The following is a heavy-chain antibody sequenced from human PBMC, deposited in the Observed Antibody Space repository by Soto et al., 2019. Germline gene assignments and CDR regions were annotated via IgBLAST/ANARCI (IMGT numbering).Heavy chain of an antibody. D-gene: IGHD3-3*01. CDR1: GGSVNGYY. CDR3: ATRITVFGLLIPPFDP. V-gene: IGHV4-34*01. CDR2: INHTGGT. J-gene: IGHJ5*02. Sequence: SETLSLTCAVYGGSVNGYYWNWIRQPPGKGLEWIGEINHTGGTHYNPSLKSRVTMSVDTSKKQFARWLSCVTAADTAIYYCATRITVFGLLIPPFDPWGQGTQVTVSS.